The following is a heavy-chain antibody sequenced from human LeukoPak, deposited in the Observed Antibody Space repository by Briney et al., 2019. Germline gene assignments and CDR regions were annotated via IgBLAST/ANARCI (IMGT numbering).Heavy chain of an antibody. D-gene: IGHD3-3*01. V-gene: IGHV4-59*01. CDR1: GASISSWY. J-gene: IGHJ3*02. CDR3: ARAYYDFWSGYYSSKGDAFDI. Sequence: SETLSLTCTVSGASISSWYWSWIRQPPGKGLEWIGYIYYSGSTNYNPSLKSRVTISVDTSKNQFSLKLSSVTAADTAVYYCARAYYDFWSGYYSSKGDAFDIWGQGTMVTVSS. CDR2: IYYSGST.